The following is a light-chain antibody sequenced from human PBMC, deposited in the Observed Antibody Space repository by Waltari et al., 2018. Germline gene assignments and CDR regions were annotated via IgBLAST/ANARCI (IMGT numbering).Light chain of an antibody. CDR1: KLGEKY. CDR2: QDN. Sequence: SYELTQPPSVSVSPGQTASITCSGDKLGEKYACWYQQKPGQSPVLFISQDNKRTSGISERFSGSNSGNTATLTISGTQAMDEADYYCQAWDSSTAVFGGGTRLTVL. J-gene: IGLJ3*02. CDR3: QAWDSSTAV. V-gene: IGLV3-1*01.